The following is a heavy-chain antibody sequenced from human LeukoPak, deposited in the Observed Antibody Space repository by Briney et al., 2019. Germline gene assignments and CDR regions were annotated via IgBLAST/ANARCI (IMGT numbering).Heavy chain of an antibody. CDR2: IYYTGSS. V-gene: IGHV4-39*02. D-gene: IGHD2-15*01. CDR1: GGSISYSSYY. J-gene: IGHJ4*02. CDR3: ARDCSGGSCFSGPFEY. Sequence: PSETRSLTCTVSGGSISYSSYYWGWIRQPPGKGLEWIGSIYYTGSSYYNPSLKSRVTISVDTSKNQFSLKLRSVTAADTAVYYCARDCSGGSCFSGPFEYWGQGTLVTVSS.